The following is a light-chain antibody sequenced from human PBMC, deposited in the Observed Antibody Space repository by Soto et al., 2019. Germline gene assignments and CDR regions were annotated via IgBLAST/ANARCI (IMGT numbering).Light chain of an antibody. Sequence: DIQMTQSPSTLSASVGDRVTITCRASQSITDWLAWYQQKPGKAPNLLIYRASNLDSGVPSRFSGSGYGAQFSLTISSLQPDDFATYYCQQYNGTFGQGTKVEIK. CDR1: QSITDW. J-gene: IGKJ1*01. V-gene: IGKV1-5*03. CDR3: QQYNGT. CDR2: RAS.